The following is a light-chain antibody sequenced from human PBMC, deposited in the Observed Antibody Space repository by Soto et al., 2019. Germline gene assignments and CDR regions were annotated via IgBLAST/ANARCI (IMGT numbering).Light chain of an antibody. CDR1: QGIGNL. CDR3: QQFNSYPRT. V-gene: IGKV1-9*01. Sequence: DIQLTQSPSFLSASEGDRVTIACRASQGIGNLLAWYQQKPGKGPKLLICFASTLQSGVPSRFTGSGSGTEFNLTISSLQPEDFATYYCQQFNSYPRTFGQGTKVEIK. J-gene: IGKJ1*01. CDR2: FAS.